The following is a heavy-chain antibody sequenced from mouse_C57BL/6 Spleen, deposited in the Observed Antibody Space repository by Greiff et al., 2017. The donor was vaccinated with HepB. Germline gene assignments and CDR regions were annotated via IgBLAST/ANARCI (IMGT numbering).Heavy chain of an antibody. CDR1: GYTFTSYW. Sequence: QVQLKQPGAELVKPGASVKLSCKASGYTFTSYWMQWVKQRPGQGLEWIGEIDPSDSYTNYNQKFKGKATLTVDTSSSTAYMQLSSLTSEDSAVYYCAGRRGFAYWGQGTLVTVSA. V-gene: IGHV1-50*01. CDR3: AGRRGFAY. J-gene: IGHJ3*01. CDR2: IDPSDSYT.